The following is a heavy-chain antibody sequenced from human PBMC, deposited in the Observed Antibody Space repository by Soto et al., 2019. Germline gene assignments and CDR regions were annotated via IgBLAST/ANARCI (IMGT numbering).Heavy chain of an antibody. CDR3: ARSYCSGGSCYPTQHDY. Sequence: QVQLVQSGAEVKKPGSSVKVSCKASGGTFSSYAISWVRQAPGQGLEWMGGIIPIFGTANYAQKFQGRVTITADESTSTAYMELSSLRSEDTAVHYCARSYCSGGSCYPTQHDYWGQGTLVTVSS. J-gene: IGHJ4*02. V-gene: IGHV1-69*01. CDR2: IIPIFGTA. D-gene: IGHD2-15*01. CDR1: GGTFSSYA.